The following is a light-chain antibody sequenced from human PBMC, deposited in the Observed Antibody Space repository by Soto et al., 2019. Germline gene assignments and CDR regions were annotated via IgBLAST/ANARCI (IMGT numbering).Light chain of an antibody. Sequence: EIVGTQTPCTLSLSPRERATLSCMASQSVSSYLAWYQQKPGQPPRLLIYDASNRAAGIPDRFSGSGSGTDFTLTVSSLEPEDSGVYFCQQRSNWPPITFGQGTRLAIK. CDR1: QSVSSY. V-gene: IGKV3-11*01. CDR2: DAS. J-gene: IGKJ5*01. CDR3: QQRSNWPPIT.